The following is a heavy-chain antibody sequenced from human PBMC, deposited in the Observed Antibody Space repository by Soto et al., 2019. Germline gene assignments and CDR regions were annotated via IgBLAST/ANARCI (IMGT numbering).Heavy chain of an antibody. CDR3: ARDGNLWDTDLVSWFDP. CDR2: ISPYNGDT. CDR1: GYTFTSYG. D-gene: IGHD5-18*01. V-gene: IGHV1-18*01. Sequence: ASVKVSCKASGYTFTSYGISWVRQAPGQGLEWMGWISPYNGDTNYAQKLHDRVTMTADTSTNTAYMELRSLRSDDTAVYYCARDGNLWDTDLVSWFDPWGQGTLVTVSS. J-gene: IGHJ5*02.